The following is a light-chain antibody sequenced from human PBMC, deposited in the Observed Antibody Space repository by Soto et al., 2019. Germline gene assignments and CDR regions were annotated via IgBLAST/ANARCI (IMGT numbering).Light chain of an antibody. CDR2: DNN. CDR1: SSNIANNY. J-gene: IGLJ2*01. CDR3: GTWDSSLSAWV. Sequence: QSVLTQPPSVSAAPGQKVTISCSGSSSNIANNYVSWYQHLPGTAPKLLIYDNNKRPSGIPDRFSGSKSGTSATLGITGLQTEDEADYYCGTWDSSLSAWVFGGGTKLTVL. V-gene: IGLV1-51*01.